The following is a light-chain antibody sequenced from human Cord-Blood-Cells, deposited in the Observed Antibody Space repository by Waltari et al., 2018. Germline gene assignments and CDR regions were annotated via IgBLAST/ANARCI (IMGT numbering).Light chain of an antibody. CDR2: EVS. CDR1: SSDVGSYNL. CDR3: CSYAGSSTSWDVLV. J-gene: IGLJ2*01. V-gene: IGLV2-23*02. Sequence: QSALTQPASVSGSPGQSITISCTGTSSDVGSYNLVSWYQQHPGKAPKLMIYEVSKRPSGVSNRFSGSKSGNTASLTISGLQAEDEADYYCCSYAGSSTSWDVLVFGGGTKLTVL.